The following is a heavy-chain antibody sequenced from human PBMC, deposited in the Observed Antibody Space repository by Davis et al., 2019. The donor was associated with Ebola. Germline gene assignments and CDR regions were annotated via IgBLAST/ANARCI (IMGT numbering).Heavy chain of an antibody. J-gene: IGHJ5*02. Sequence: PSETLSLTCSVSGASVSSTNWNWVRQSPGRGLEWIANTDHSRNIYYNPSLMGRVSSSIDMYKNEVSLNLRSVTAADTAVYYCARRPVLSGIGQDRWLDPWGQGVLVTVSP. D-gene: IGHD2/OR15-2a*01. V-gene: IGHV4-59*08. CDR2: TDHSRNI. CDR1: GASVSSTN. CDR3: ARRPVLSGIGQDRWLDP.